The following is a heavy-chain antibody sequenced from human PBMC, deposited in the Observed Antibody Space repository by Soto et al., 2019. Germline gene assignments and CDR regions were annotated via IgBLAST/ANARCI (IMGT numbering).Heavy chain of an antibody. CDR1: GFTFSSYW. D-gene: IGHD3-9*01. Sequence: PGGSLRLSCAAAGFTFSSYWRSRVRQAPGKGLEWVANIKQDGSEKYYVDSVKGRFTISRDNAKISLYLQMNSLRAEDTAVYYCARGEYYDILTGYSHGYWGQGTLVTVSS. CDR3: ARGEYYDILTGYSHGY. V-gene: IGHV3-7*04. J-gene: IGHJ4*02. CDR2: IKQDGSEK.